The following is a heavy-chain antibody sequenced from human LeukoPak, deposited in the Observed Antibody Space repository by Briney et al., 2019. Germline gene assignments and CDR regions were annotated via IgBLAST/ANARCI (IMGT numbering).Heavy chain of an antibody. CDR1: GGSSSGYY. CDR3: ARFTYYDSSASRDY. Sequence: SETLSLTCAVYGGSSSGYYWSWIRQPPGKGLEWIGEINPSGSTNYNPSLKSRVTISVDTSKNQFSLKLSSVTAADTAVYYCARFTYYDSSASRDYWGQGTLVTVSS. J-gene: IGHJ4*02. D-gene: IGHD3-22*01. V-gene: IGHV4-34*01. CDR2: INPSGST.